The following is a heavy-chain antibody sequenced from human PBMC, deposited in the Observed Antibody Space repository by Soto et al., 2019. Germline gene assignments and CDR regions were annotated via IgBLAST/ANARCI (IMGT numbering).Heavy chain of an antibody. D-gene: IGHD1-26*01. J-gene: IGHJ4*02. CDR2: IGGSGDTT. CDR3: AKDWGATRGYFDY. Sequence: EVQLLESGGGLVQPGGSLRLSCAASGFRFTTYAMSWVRQAPGKGPEWVSAIGGSGDTTYYADSVKGRFTISRDNSKDTLYLQRNSLRAEDSAIYYCAKDWGATRGYFDYWGQGTLVTVSS. V-gene: IGHV3-23*01. CDR1: GFRFTTYA.